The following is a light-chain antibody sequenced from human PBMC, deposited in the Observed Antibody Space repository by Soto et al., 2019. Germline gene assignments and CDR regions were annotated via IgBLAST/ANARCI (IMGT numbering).Light chain of an antibody. J-gene: IGKJ2*01. CDR2: AAS. CDR1: QSIRNY. Sequence: DLQMTQSPSSLSASVGDRVTITCRASQSIRNYLNWYQQKPGKAPQLLIYAASSLQGGVPSRFGGSGSVTDFTLTISSLQPEDFATYYCQQFYSTPYTFGQGTKLEIK. V-gene: IGKV1-39*01. CDR3: QQFYSTPYT.